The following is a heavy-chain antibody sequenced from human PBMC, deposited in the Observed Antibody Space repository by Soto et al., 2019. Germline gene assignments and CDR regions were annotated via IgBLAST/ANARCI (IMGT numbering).Heavy chain of an antibody. CDR1: GYTFTSYS. J-gene: IGHJ4*02. V-gene: IGHV1-3*01. D-gene: IGHD6-19*01. CDR2: INAGNGNT. Sequence: ASVKVSCKASGYTFTSYSMHWVRQAPGQRLECMGWINAGNGNTKYSQKFQGRVTITRDTSASTAYMELSSLRSEDTAVYYCASTYITTVAGGHFDYWGQGTLVTVSS. CDR3: ASTYITTVAGGHFDY.